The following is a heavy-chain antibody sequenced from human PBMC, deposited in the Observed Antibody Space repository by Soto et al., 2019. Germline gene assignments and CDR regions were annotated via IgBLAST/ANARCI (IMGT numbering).Heavy chain of an antibody. J-gene: IGHJ4*02. CDR1: GVSISSYC. Sequence: SETLSLTCTVSGVSISSYCWSWIRQPPGKGLEWIGYIYHSGSTYYNPSLKSRVTISVDRSKNQFSLKLSSVTAADTAVYYCAGGQSVAYDYWGQGTLVTVSS. CDR3: AGGQSVAYDY. D-gene: IGHD3-10*01. CDR2: IYHSGST. V-gene: IGHV4-59*04.